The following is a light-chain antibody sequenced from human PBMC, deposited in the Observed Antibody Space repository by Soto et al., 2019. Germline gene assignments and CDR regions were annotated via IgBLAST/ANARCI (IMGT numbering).Light chain of an antibody. CDR1: SSDVGGYNY. V-gene: IGLV2-14*03. J-gene: IGLJ1*01. CDR3: SSYPSSNTSV. CDR2: DVS. Sequence: QSALTQPASVSGSPGQSIAISCTGTSSDVGGYNYVSWYQHHPGKVPQIMIYDVSSRPSGVSDRFSGSKSGNTASLTISGLQAEDEADSYCSSYPSSNTSVFGTGPKVTV.